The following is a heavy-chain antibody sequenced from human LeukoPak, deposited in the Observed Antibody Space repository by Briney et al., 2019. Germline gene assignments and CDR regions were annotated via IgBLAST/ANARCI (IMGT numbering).Heavy chain of an antibody. CDR2: IKSKTDGGTT. D-gene: IGHD1/OR15-1a*01. CDR1: GFTFSNAW. J-gene: IGHJ6*02. Sequence: GGSLRLSCAASGFTFSNAWMSWVRQAPGKGLEWVGRIKSKTDGGTTDYAAPVKGRFTISRDDSKNTLYLQMNSLKTEDTAGYYCTARNKGEVYYYRGMDVWGQGTTVTVSS. CDR3: TARNKGEVYYYRGMDV. V-gene: IGHV3-15*01.